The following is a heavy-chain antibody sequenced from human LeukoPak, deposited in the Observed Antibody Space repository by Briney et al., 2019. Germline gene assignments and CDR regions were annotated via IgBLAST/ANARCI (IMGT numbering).Heavy chain of an antibody. CDR3: ARGGRDGYRLYYFDY. V-gene: IGHV3-21*01. CDR2: ISSSGAYI. J-gene: IGHJ4*02. Sequence: GGSLRLSCAASGFTFTSYSMNWVRQAPGKGLEWVSSISSSGAYIYYADSMKGRFTTSRDSAKSSLYLQMNSLRAEDTAVYYCARGGRDGYRLYYFDYWGQGTLVTVSS. CDR1: GFTFTSYS. D-gene: IGHD5-24*01.